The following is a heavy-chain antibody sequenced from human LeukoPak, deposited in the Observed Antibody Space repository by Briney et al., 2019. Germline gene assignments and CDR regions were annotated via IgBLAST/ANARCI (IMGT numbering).Heavy chain of an antibody. CDR1: GGSFSGYY. CDR2: INHSGST. D-gene: IGHD3-10*01. Sequence: PSETLSLTCAVYGGSFSGYYWSWIRQPPGKGLEWIGEINHSGSTNCNPSLKSRVTISVDTSKNQFSLKLSSVTAADTAVYYCARRLPYGSGSYGYWGQGTLVTVSS. J-gene: IGHJ4*02. V-gene: IGHV4-34*01. CDR3: ARRLPYGSGSYGY.